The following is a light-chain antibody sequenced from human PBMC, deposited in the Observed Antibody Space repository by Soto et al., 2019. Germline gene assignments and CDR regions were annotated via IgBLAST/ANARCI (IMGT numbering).Light chain of an antibody. V-gene: IGLV2-8*01. CDR1: SSDVGGYDY. J-gene: IGLJ1*01. CDR3: SSYTGGNPSYV. CDR2: EVT. Sequence: QSALTQPPSASGSPGQSGTISCTGTSSDVGGYDYVSWYQQHPGTAPKLMIYEVTIRPSGVSDRFSGSKSGNTASLTVSGLQAEDEADYYCSSYTGGNPSYVFGTGPKVTVL.